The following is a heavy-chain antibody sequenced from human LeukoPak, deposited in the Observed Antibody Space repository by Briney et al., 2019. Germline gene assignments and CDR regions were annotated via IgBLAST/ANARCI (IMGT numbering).Heavy chain of an antibody. CDR1: GLTFRAYA. CDR2: IGSDNKP. Sequence: GGSLRLSCAASGLTFRAYAMLWLRQAPGKGLEWVSSIGSDNKPHYSESVKGRFAISRDNSKSMRFLQLNSLRAEDTALYYCARDELYYVAMDVWGQGTTVTVSS. V-gene: IGHV3-23*01. D-gene: IGHD3-10*02. J-gene: IGHJ6*02. CDR3: ARDELYYVAMDV.